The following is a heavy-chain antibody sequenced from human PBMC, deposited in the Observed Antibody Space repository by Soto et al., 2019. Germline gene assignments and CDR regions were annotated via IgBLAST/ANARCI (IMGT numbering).Heavy chain of an antibody. CDR2: IIPILGIA. Sequence: ASVKVSCKASGGTFSSYTISWVRQAPGQGLEWMGRIIPILGIANYAQEFQGRVTITADKSTSTAYMELSSLRSEDTAVYYCASANCSGGSCYSVESYYYYYMDVWGKGTTVTVSS. D-gene: IGHD2-15*01. CDR3: ASANCSGGSCYSVESYYYYYMDV. CDR1: GGTFSSYT. V-gene: IGHV1-69*02. J-gene: IGHJ6*03.